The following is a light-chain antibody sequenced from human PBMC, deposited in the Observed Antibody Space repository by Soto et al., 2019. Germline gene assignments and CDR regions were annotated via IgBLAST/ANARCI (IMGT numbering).Light chain of an antibody. CDR3: QQYGSSPKIT. CDR1: QSVSSSY. V-gene: IGKV3-20*01. Sequence: EIVLTQSPGTLSLSPGERATLSCRASQSVSSSYLAWYQQKPGQAPGPLIYGASSRATGIPDRFSGSGSGTDFTLTISRLEPEDFAVYYCQQYGSSPKITVGPGTKVDIK. CDR2: GAS. J-gene: IGKJ3*01.